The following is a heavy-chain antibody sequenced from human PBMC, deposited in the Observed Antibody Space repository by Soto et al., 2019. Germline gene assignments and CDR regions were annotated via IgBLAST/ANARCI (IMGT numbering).Heavy chain of an antibody. D-gene: IGHD3-22*01. Sequence: QLQLQESGSGLVKPSQTLSLTCGVSGGSISSGDYSWSWIRQSPGKGLEWIGHIYHSGNTYYNPSLKRRVTISVDRSKNRFSLKRSSVTAAYTAVYYCARANYYDSSGYFGPLDYWGQGTLVTVSS. CDR1: GGSISSGDYS. J-gene: IGHJ4*02. V-gene: IGHV4-30-2*06. CDR3: ARANYYDSSGYFGPLDY. CDR2: IYHSGNT.